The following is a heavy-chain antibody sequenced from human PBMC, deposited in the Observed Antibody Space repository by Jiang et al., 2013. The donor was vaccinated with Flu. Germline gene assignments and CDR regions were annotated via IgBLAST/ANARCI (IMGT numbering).Heavy chain of an antibody. V-gene: IGHV4-38-2*02. CDR2: IYHSGST. Sequence: PGLVKPSETLSLTCTVSGSSISSGYYWGWIRQPPGKGLEWIGTIYHSGSTYYIPTLKSRITVSVDTSKKQFSLKLSSVTAADTAVYYCARAREGRTFDYWGQGT. J-gene: IGHJ4*02. CDR3: ARAREGRTFDY. CDR1: GSSISSGYY.